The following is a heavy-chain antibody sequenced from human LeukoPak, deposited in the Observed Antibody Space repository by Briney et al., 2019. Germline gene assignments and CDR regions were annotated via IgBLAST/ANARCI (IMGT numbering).Heavy chain of an antibody. CDR3: ARGSLVVVIRWFDP. CDR2: IIPILGIA. D-gene: IGHD3-22*01. J-gene: IGHJ5*02. Sequence: SVKVSCKASGGTFSSYAISWVRRAPGQGLEWMGRIIPILGIANYAQKFQGRVTITADKSTSTAYMELSSLRSEDTAVYYCARGSLVVVIRWFDPWGQGTLVTVSS. CDR1: GGTFSSYA. V-gene: IGHV1-69*04.